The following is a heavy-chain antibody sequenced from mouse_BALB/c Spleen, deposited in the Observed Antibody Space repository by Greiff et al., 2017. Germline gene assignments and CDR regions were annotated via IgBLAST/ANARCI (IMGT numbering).Heavy chain of an antibody. CDR3: ARGWAMDY. D-gene: IGHD3-3*01. CDR1: GYTFTSYN. Sequence: QVQLQQPGAELVKPGASVKMSCKASGYTFTSYNMHWVKQTPGQGLEWIGAIYPGNGDTSYNQKFKGKATLTADKSSSTAYMQLSSLTSEDSAVYYCARGWAMDYWGQGTSVTVSS. V-gene: IGHV1-12*01. CDR2: IYPGNGDT. J-gene: IGHJ4*01.